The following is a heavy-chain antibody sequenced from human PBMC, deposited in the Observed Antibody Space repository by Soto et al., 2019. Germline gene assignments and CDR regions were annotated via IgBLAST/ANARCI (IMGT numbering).Heavy chain of an antibody. V-gene: IGHV4-31*03. J-gene: IGHJ5*02. CDR3: ARFRGNQLLGWFDP. CDR2: IYHSGTT. Sequence: SETLSLTCTVSGGSISSGGYYWSWIRQHPWKGLEWIGYIYHSGTTYYNPSLKSRVTISVDTSKNQFSLKLTSVTAADTAVYYCARFRGNQLLGWFDPWGQGTLVTVSS. D-gene: IGHD2-2*01. CDR1: GGSISSGGYY.